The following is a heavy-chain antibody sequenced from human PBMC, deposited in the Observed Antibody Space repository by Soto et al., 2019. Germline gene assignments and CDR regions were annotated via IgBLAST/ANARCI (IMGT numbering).Heavy chain of an antibody. CDR2: IYHTGST. CDR3: AGSPARSMFAY. J-gene: IGHJ4*02. CDR1: GGSVTGGGYY. D-gene: IGHD3-10*01. V-gene: IGHV4-31*02. Sequence: SETLSLTCSVSGGSVTGGGYYWSWIRQLPGKGLEWIGYIYHTGSTFYNPSLKSRVTISLDTSKSQFSLKLTSVTAADTAMYYCAGSPARSMFAYWGQGSPVTVSS.